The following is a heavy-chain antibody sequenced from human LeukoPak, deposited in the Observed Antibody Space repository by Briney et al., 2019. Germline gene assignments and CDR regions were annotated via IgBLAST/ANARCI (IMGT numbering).Heavy chain of an antibody. CDR3: ARDWPGQLEHYFDY. D-gene: IGHD6-6*01. J-gene: IGHJ4*02. Sequence: GGSLRLSCAASGFTFSSYEMNWVRQAPGKGLEWVSYISSSGSTIYYADSVKGRFTISRGNAKNSLYLQMNSLRAEDTAVYYCARDWPGQLEHYFDYWGQGTLVTVSS. CDR1: GFTFSSYE. CDR2: ISSSGSTI. V-gene: IGHV3-48*03.